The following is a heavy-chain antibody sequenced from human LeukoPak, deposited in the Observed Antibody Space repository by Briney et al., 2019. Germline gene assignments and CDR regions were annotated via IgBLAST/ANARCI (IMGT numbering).Heavy chain of an antibody. CDR1: GGSISSSSYY. CDR2: ISYSGTS. D-gene: IGHD6-19*01. CDR3: ALHSGGWCVGFDY. V-gene: IGHV4-39*01. Sequence: PSETVSLTCTVSGGSISSSSYYWGWIRQPPGKGLEWIGSISYSGTSFYNPSLKSRVIISADTSKNQFSLRLSSVTATDTAVYYCALHSGGWCVGFDYCGQGTMVTVSS. J-gene: IGHJ4*02.